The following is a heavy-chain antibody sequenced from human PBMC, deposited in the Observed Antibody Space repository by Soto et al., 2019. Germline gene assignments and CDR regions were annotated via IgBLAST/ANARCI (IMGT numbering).Heavy chain of an antibody. CDR1: GGSFSGHS. J-gene: IGHJ5*01. V-gene: IGHV4-34*01. CDR3: STRAYDTNGYYRFDP. D-gene: IGHD3-22*01. Sequence: SEPLSLTCAVYGGSFSGHSWTWIRQSPGKGLEWIGDINHSGRVNYSPSLKSRVTISLDTSKNQFSLTLSAVTAADTAMYYCSTRAYDTNGYYRFDPWGQGTLVTVSS. CDR2: INHSGRV.